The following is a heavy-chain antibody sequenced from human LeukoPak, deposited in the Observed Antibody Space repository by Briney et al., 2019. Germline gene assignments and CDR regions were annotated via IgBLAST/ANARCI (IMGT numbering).Heavy chain of an antibody. D-gene: IGHD6-19*01. CDR2: ISAYNGNT. J-gene: IGHJ4*02. CDR3: ARDYRGDSSGWYLTDY. V-gene: IGHV1-18*04. Sequence: ASVKVSCKASGYTFTSYGISWVRQAPGQGLEWMGWISAYNGNTNYAQKLQGRVTMTTDTSTSTAYMELRSLRSDDTAVYYCARDYRGDSSGWYLTDYWGQGTLVTVSS. CDR1: GYTFTSYG.